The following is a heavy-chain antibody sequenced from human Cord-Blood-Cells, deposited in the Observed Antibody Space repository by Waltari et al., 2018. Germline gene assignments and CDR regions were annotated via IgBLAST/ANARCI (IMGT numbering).Heavy chain of an antibody. J-gene: IGHJ6*03. CDR1: GFTFSSYG. CDR2: IWYDGSNK. CDR3: ARRKDYYYYMDV. Sequence: QVQLVESGGGVVQPGRSLRLSCAASGFTFSSYGMHWVRQAPGKGLGGVAVIWYDGSNKDYADSVKGRFTISRDNSKNTLYLQMNSLRAEDTAVYYCARRKDYYYYMDVWGKGTTVTVSS. V-gene: IGHV3-33*01.